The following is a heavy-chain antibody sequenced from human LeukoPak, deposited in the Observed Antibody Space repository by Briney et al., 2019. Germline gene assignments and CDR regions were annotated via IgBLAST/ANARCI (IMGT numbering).Heavy chain of an antibody. CDR3: ARVGDAWYKYLDY. D-gene: IGHD1-1*01. J-gene: IGHJ4*02. V-gene: IGHV3-48*01. CDR1: GFSLSGAG. Sequence: GGSLRLSCAASGFSLSGAGFNWVRQAPGKGLEWLSYISDDSSTISYADSVKGRFAVSRDDGKNSLSLQMKGLRAEDTAVYYCARVGDAWYKYLDYWGQGPLVTVSS. CDR2: ISDDSSTI.